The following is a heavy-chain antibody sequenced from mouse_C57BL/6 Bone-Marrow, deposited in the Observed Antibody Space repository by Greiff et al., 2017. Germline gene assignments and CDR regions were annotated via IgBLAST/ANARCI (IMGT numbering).Heavy chain of an antibody. D-gene: IGHD1-1*01. CDR3: ARDYYGSSRAWFAY. V-gene: IGHV5-12*01. CDR1: GFTFSDYY. Sequence: EVMLVESGGGLVQPGGSLKLSCAASGFTFSDYYMYWVRQTPEKRLEWVAYISNGGGSTYYPDTVKGRFTISRDNAKNTLYLQMSRLKSEDTAMYYCARDYYGSSRAWFAYWGQGTLVTVSA. J-gene: IGHJ3*01. CDR2: ISNGGGST.